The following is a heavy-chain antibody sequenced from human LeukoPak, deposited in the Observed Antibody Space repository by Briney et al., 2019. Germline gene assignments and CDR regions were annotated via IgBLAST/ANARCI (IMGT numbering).Heavy chain of an antibody. V-gene: IGHV1-18*04. CDR1: GYTFIDYY. Sequence: ASVKVSCKASGYTFIDYYMHWVRQAPGQGLEWMGWVTSYNGDTNYAQKFQGRVTMSTDTSTTTAYMELRSLRFDDTAIYYCAKDWHILTGRNCFDPWGQGTLVTVSS. CDR3: AKDWHILTGRNCFDP. CDR2: VTSYNGDT. J-gene: IGHJ5*02. D-gene: IGHD3-9*01.